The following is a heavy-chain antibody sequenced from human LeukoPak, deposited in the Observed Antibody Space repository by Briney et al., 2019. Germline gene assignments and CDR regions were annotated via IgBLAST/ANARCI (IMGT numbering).Heavy chain of an antibody. J-gene: IGHJ4*02. CDR3: ARDQGHSSSSEGY. Sequence: ASVKVSCKASGYTFTGYYMHWVRQAPGQGLEWMGWINPNSGGTNYAQKLQGRVTITTDTSTSTAYMELRSLRSDDTAVYYCARDQGHSSSSEGYWGQGTLVTVSS. CDR2: INPNSGGT. D-gene: IGHD6-6*01. CDR1: GYTFTGYY. V-gene: IGHV1-2*02.